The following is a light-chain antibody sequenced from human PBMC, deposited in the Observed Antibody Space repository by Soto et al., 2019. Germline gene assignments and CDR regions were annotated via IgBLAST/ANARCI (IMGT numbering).Light chain of an antibody. CDR2: RNN. V-gene: IGLV1-47*01. J-gene: IGLJ1*01. CDR3: AAWDDSLSAFYV. CDR1: SSDIGSNY. Sequence: QSVLTQPPSASGTPGQRVTISCSGSSSDIGSNYVYWYQQLPGTAPKLLIYRNNQRPSGVPDRFSGSKSGTSASLAISGLGSEDEDDYYCAAWDDSLSAFYVFGTGTKLTVL.